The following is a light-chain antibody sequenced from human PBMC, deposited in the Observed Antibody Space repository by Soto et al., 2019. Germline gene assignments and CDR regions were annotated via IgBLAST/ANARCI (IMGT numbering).Light chain of an antibody. CDR2: GAS. CDR3: QQYNNWPLGT. CDR1: QTVGDN. Sequence: ETAMTQSPVTLSLSPGERATLSCRASQTVGDNVAWYRQKPGQPPSLFIYGASTRAPGVPARFSGSGSGTDFILTISSLQSEDFGFYYCQQYNNWPLGTFGQGTKV. J-gene: IGKJ1*01. V-gene: IGKV3-15*01.